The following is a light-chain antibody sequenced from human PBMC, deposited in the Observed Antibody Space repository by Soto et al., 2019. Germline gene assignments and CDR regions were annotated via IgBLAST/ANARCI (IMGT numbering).Light chain of an antibody. CDR2: DAS. CDR1: QSVKTF. V-gene: IGKV3-11*01. J-gene: IGKJ5*01. Sequence: EIVLTQSPATLSLSPGERATLSFRASQSVKTFLVWYQQRPGQAPRLLIHDASHGAAGIPARFSGSGFGTDFTLTISSLEPEDAAVYYCQQRSNWPPITFGQGTRLEIK. CDR3: QQRSNWPPIT.